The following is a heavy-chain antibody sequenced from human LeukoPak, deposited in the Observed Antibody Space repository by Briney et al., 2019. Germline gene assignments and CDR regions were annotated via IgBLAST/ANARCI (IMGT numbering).Heavy chain of an antibody. Sequence: GRSLRLSCAASGFTFSSYAMHWVRQAPGKGLEWVAVISYDGSNKYYADSMKGRFTISRDNSKNTLYLQMNSLRAEDTAVYYCARGAATPFDYWGQGTLVTVSS. CDR3: ARGAATPFDY. V-gene: IGHV3-30*04. CDR1: GFTFSSYA. D-gene: IGHD2-15*01. J-gene: IGHJ4*02. CDR2: ISYDGSNK.